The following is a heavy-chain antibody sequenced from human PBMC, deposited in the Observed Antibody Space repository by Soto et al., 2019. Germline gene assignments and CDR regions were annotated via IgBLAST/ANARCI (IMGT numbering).Heavy chain of an antibody. V-gene: IGHV1-18*01. CDR2: ISAYNGNT. D-gene: IGHD2-2*01. J-gene: IGHJ4*02. CDR1: GYTFTSYG. CDR3: ARDGSHTSDIVVVQAAIDY. Sequence: QVPLVQSGAEVKKPGASVKVSCKASGYTFTSYGISWVRQAPGQGLEWMGWISAYNGNTNYAQKLQGRVTMTTDTSTSTAYMELRSLRSDDTAVYYCARDGSHTSDIVVVQAAIDYWGQGTLVTVSS.